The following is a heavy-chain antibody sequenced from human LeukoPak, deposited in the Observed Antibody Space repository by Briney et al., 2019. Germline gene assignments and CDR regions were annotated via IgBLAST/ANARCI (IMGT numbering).Heavy chain of an antibody. CDR1: GGSFSGYY. D-gene: IGHD6-13*01. Sequence: SETLSLTCAVYGGSFSGYYWSWIRQPPGKGLEWIGEINHSGSTNYNPSLKSRVTISVDTSKNQFSLKLSSVTAADTAVYYCARGRGVAAAGLFDYWGQGTLVTVSS. CDR3: ARGRGVAAAGLFDY. V-gene: IGHV4-34*01. J-gene: IGHJ4*02. CDR2: INHSGST.